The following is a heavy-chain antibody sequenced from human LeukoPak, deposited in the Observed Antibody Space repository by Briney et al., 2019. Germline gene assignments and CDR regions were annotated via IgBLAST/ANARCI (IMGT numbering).Heavy chain of an antibody. CDR3: ARMGNPATVTADY. J-gene: IGHJ4*02. Sequence: PSQTLSLTCTVSGGSVNSDYYYWTWIRQPPGKGLEWIGYIYYSGSTYYNPSLKSRLTISVDTSKNQFSLKLNSVTAADTAVYYCARMGNPATVTADYWGQGTLVTVSS. CDR2: IYYSGST. CDR1: GGSVNSDYYY. D-gene: IGHD4-17*01. V-gene: IGHV4-30-4*01.